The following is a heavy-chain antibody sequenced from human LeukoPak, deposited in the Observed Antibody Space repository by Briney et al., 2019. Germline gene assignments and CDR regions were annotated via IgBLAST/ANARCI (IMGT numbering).Heavy chain of an antibody. Sequence: ASVKVSCKASCYTFITYGITWVRQAPGQGLEWMGWITPYNGDTNYAQNLQDRVTMTTDTSTSTAYMELRSLRSDDTAVYFCARVAGVSYNYFDSWGQGTLVTVSS. CDR1: CYTFITYG. CDR3: ARVAGVSYNYFDS. D-gene: IGHD1-26*01. CDR2: ITPYNGDT. V-gene: IGHV1-18*01. J-gene: IGHJ4*02.